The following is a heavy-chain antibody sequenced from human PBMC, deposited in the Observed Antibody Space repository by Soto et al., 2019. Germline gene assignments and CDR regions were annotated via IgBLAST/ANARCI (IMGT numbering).Heavy chain of an antibody. J-gene: IGHJ5*02. V-gene: IGHV1-18*01. CDR1: GYTFTSYG. CDR3: ARDVEDWILHLNWFDP. CDR2: ISAYNGNT. Sequence: ASVKVSCKASGYTFTSYGISWVRQAPGQGLEWMGWISAYNGNTNYAQKLQGRVTMTTDTSTSTAYMELRSLRSDDTAVYYCARDVEDWILHLNWFDPWGQGTLVTVSS. D-gene: IGHD2-2*03.